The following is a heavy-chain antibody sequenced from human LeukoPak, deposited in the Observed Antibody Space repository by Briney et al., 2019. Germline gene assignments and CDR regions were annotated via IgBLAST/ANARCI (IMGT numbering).Heavy chain of an antibody. CDR2: INPDSGAT. CDR3: ARDLYGSGTYIPFDY. Sequence: ASVKVSCKASGYTFTGYYIHWVRQAPGQGLEWMGWINPDSGATNYVRKFQGRVTVTRDTSISTAYMELRSLRSDDTAVYYCARDLYGSGTYIPFDYWGQGSLVTVSS. D-gene: IGHD3-10*01. CDR1: GYTFTGYY. V-gene: IGHV1-2*02. J-gene: IGHJ4*02.